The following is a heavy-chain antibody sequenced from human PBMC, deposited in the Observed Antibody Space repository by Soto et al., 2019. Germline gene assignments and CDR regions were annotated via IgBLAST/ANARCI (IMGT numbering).Heavy chain of an antibody. J-gene: IGHJ6*02. CDR1: GFTFSSYA. CDR2: ISYDGSNK. D-gene: IGHD3-3*01. Sequence: QVQLVESGGGVVQPGRSLRLSCAASGFTFSSYAMHWVRQAPGKGLEWVAVISYDGSNKYYADSVKGRFTISRDNSKNTQYLQMNSLRAEETAVYYCTKTPSDFWSGYYTAYYYYGMDVWGQGTTVTVSS. V-gene: IGHV3-30-3*01. CDR3: TKTPSDFWSGYYTAYYYYGMDV.